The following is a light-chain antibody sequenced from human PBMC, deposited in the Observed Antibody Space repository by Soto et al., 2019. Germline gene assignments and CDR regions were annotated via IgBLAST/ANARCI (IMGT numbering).Light chain of an antibody. V-gene: IGKV1-5*03. Sequence: DIQMTQSPSTLSATVGDSVTKTFPASQSNNTWLAWFQQKTGKALNFLIYRASSLESGIPSRFSGSGSGTEFTLTISSLQPDDFATYYCQQYNSYPRTFGQGTKVDIK. CDR3: QQYNSYPRT. CDR2: RAS. CDR1: QSNNTW. J-gene: IGKJ1*01.